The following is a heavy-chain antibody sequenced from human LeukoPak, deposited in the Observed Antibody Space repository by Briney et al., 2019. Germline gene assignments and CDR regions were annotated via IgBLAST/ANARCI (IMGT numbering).Heavy chain of an antibody. Sequence: ASVKVSCKASGYTFTGYYMHWVRQAPGQGLEWMGWINPSSGGTNYAQKFQGRVTMTRDTSISTAYMELSSLRSEDTAVYYCARGGQPLDTSFDYWGQGTLVTVSS. CDR3: ARGGQPLDTSFDY. CDR2: INPSSGGT. J-gene: IGHJ4*02. V-gene: IGHV1-2*02. CDR1: GYTFTGYY. D-gene: IGHD2-2*01.